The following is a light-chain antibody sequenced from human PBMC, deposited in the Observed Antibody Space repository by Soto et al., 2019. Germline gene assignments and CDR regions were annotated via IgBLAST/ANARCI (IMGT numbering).Light chain of an antibody. J-gene: IGKJ1*01. Sequence: AIQMTQSPSSLSASVGDRVSITCRASQGIRNDLGWYQQTPGKAPKLLIYAASTLQTGVPSRFSGSGSGTDFTLIISSLQPDDFATYYCLQHYNYPQTFGQGTKVEIK. CDR2: AAS. CDR1: QGIRND. CDR3: LQHYNYPQT. V-gene: IGKV1-6*01.